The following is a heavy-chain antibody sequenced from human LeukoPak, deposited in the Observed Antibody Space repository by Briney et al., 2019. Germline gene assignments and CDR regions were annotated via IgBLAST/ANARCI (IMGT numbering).Heavy chain of an antibody. J-gene: IGHJ5*02. CDR2: INPNSGGT. V-gene: IGHV1-2*02. D-gene: IGHD2-15*01. Sequence: ASVKVSCKASGYTLTGYYMHWVRQAPGQGLEWMGWINPNSGGTNYAQKFQGRVTMTRDTSISTAYMELSRLRSDEPAVYYCARGVAATNWFEPWGQGTMVTVSS. CDR1: GYTLTGYY. CDR3: ARGVAATNWFEP.